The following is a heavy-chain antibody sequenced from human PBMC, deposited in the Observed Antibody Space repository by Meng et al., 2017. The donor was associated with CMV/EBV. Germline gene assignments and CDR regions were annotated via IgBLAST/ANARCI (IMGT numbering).Heavy chain of an antibody. CDR1: GGSFSGYY. CDR2: INHSGST. J-gene: IGHJ4*02. D-gene: IGHD3-10*01. Sequence: SQTLSLTCAVYGGSFSGYYWSWIRQPPGKGLEWIEEINHSGSTNYNPSLKSRVTISVDTSKNQFSLKLSSVTAADTAVYYCARGRGSNDYWGQGTLVTVSS. V-gene: IGHV4-34*01. CDR3: ARGRGSNDY.